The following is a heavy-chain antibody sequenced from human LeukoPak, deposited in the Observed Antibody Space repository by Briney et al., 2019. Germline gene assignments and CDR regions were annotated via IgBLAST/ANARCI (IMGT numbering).Heavy chain of an antibody. CDR1: GFTFSNAW. Sequence: GGSLRLSCAASGFTFSNAWMNWVRQAPGKGLEWVGRIKSKTDGGTTDYAAPVKGRFTISRDDSKNTLYLQMNSLKTEDTAVYYCTTEDTAMANYYYYGMDVWGQGTTVTVSS. J-gene: IGHJ6*02. CDR2: IKSKTDGGTT. V-gene: IGHV3-15*07. D-gene: IGHD5-18*01. CDR3: TTEDTAMANYYYYGMDV.